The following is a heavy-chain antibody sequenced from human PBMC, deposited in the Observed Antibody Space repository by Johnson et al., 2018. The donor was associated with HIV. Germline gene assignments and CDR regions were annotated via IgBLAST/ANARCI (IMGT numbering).Heavy chain of an antibody. CDR3: AREGEPDGFDI. Sequence: VQLVESGGGVVQPWRSLRLSCAASVFTFSSYGMHWVRRAPGNGLEWVANINQDGSEKYYVDSVKGRFTISRDNAKNSLYLQMNSLRAEDTAVYYCAREGEPDGFDIWGQGTMVTVSS. J-gene: IGHJ3*02. CDR1: VFTFSSYG. CDR2: INQDGSEK. V-gene: IGHV3-7*01. D-gene: IGHD3-16*01.